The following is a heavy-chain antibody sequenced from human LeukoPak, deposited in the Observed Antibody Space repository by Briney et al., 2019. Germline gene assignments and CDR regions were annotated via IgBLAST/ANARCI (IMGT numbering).Heavy chain of an antibody. CDR2: IIPIFGTA. V-gene: IGHV1-69*06. CDR3: ATVSTMIVVVTRGDRYYFDY. D-gene: IGHD3-22*01. J-gene: IGHJ4*02. CDR1: GGTFSSYA. Sequence: ASVKVSCKASGGTFSSYAISWVRQAPGQGLEWMGGIIPIFGTANYAQKFQGRVTMTEDTSTDTAYMELSSLRSEDTAVYYCATVSTMIVVVTRGDRYYFDYWGQGTLVTVSS.